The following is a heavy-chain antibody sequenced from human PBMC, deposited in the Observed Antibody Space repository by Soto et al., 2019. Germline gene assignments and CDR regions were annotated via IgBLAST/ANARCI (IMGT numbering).Heavy chain of an antibody. J-gene: IGHJ6*02. CDR2: ISGYNDNT. CDR3: VRDSSSWFYYYYGMDV. D-gene: IGHD6-13*01. V-gene: IGHV1-18*01. CDR1: GYVFTNIG. Sequence: ASVKVSCKAFGYVFTNIGISWVRQAPGQGLEWMGWISGYNDNTHYAQKLQGRVSMTTDTSTGTAYMDLRSLRSDDTAIYYCVRDSSSWFYYYYGMDVWGQGTTVTVSS.